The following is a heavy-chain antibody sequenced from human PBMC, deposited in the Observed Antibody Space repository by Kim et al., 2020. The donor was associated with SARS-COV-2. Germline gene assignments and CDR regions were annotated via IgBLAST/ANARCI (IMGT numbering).Heavy chain of an antibody. Sequence: NPPPTSRVTISVDTSKNQFSLKLSSVTAADTAVYYCARRSYSVTPYYFDYWGQGTLVTVSS. V-gene: IGHV4-39*01. D-gene: IGHD3-10*01. CDR3: ARRSYSVTPYYFDY. J-gene: IGHJ4*02.